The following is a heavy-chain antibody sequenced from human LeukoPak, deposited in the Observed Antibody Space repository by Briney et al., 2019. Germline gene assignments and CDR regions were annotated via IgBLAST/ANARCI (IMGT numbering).Heavy chain of an antibody. D-gene: IGHD2-21*01. J-gene: IGHJ3*02. CDR2: IIPIFGTA. CDR1: GGTFSSYA. CDR3: ARECPICGGVAFDI. V-gene: IGHV1-69*01. Sequence: EASVKVSCKASGGTFSSYAISWVRQAPGQGLEWMGGIIPIFGTANYAQKFQGRVTITADESTSTAYMELSSLRSEDTAVYYCARECPICGGVAFDIWGQGTMVTVSS.